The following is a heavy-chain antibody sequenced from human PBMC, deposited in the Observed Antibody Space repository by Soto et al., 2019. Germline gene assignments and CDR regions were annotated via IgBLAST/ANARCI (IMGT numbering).Heavy chain of an antibody. Sequence: QVQLVQSGAEVKKPGASVKVSCKASGYTFTSYGISWVRQAPGQGLEWMGCVSAYNGNTNYAQKPQGRVTMTTDTSTRTAYMELRSLRSDDTAVYYCASRPYNWIFDVSGWFDPWGQGTLVTVSS. CDR3: ASRPYNWIFDVSGWFDP. J-gene: IGHJ5*02. CDR2: VSAYNGNT. V-gene: IGHV1-18*01. D-gene: IGHD1-20*01. CDR1: GYTFTSYG.